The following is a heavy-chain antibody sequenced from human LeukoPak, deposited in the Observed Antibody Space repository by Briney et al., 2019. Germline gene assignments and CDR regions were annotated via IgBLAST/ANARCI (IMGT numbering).Heavy chain of an antibody. CDR3: ARDHPFRNGDLDY. CDR2: ISSSSSYI. V-gene: IGHV3-21*01. CDR1: GFTFSSYS. D-gene: IGHD1-1*01. J-gene: IGHJ4*02. Sequence: GGSLRLSCAASGFTFSSYSMNWVRQAPGKGLEWVSSISSSSSYIYYADSVKGRFTISRDNAKNSLYLQMNSLRAEDTAVYYCARDHPFRNGDLDYWGQGTLVTVSS.